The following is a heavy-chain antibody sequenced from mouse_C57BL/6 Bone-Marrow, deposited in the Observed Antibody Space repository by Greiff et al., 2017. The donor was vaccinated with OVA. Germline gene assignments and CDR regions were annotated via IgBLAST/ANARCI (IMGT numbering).Heavy chain of an antibody. J-gene: IGHJ2*01. CDR1: GYAFSSSW. CDR2: IYPGDGDT. CDR3: TRSHPTDFDY. V-gene: IGHV1-82*01. Sequence: VQLQQSGPELVKPGASVKISCKASGYAFSSSWMNWVKQRPGKGLEWIGRIYPGDGDTNYNGKFKGKAKLTAVTSASTAYMELSSLTNEDSAVYYCTRSHPTDFDYWGQGTTLTVSS.